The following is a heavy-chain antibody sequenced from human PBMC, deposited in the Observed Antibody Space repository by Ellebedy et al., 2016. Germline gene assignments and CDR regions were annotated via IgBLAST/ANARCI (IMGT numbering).Heavy chain of an antibody. V-gene: IGHV1-24*01. D-gene: IGHD3-10*01. CDR3: ATAITMVRGVITSFDY. J-gene: IGHJ4*02. CDR2: FDPEDGGT. CDR1: GYTLTELS. Sequence: ASVKVSCKVSGYTLTELSMHWVRQAPGKGLEWMGGFDPEDGGTIYAQKFQGRVTMTEDTSTDTAYMELSSLRSEDTAVYYCATAITMVRGVITSFDYWGQGTLVTVSS.